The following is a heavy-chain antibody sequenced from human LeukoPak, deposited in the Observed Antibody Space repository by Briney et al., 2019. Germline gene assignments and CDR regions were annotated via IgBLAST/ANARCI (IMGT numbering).Heavy chain of an antibody. V-gene: IGHV1-2*02. CDR3: ARSEFSNTWPDY. Sequence: ASVKVSCKASGYTFTGYYIHWVRQAPGLGLEWMGWINPNSGGTNCAQKFQGRVTMTRDTSITTAHMELSSLRSDDTAVYYCARSEFSNTWPDYWGQGTLVTVSS. CDR2: INPNSGGT. CDR1: GYTFTGYY. D-gene: IGHD6-13*01. J-gene: IGHJ4*02.